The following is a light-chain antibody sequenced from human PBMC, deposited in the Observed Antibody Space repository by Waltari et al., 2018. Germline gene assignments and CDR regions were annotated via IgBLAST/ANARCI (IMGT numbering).Light chain of an antibody. CDR3: SSYISSSTLEL. Sequence: QSALTQPASVSGSPGQSITISCTGTSSDVGTSHYVPWYQQHPGKAPKLMICAVSIRPSGVSNRFSGSKSGNTASLTISGLQAEDEADYYCSSYISSSTLELFGGGTSLTVL. CDR2: AVS. J-gene: IGLJ2*01. CDR1: SSDVGTSHY. V-gene: IGLV2-14*03.